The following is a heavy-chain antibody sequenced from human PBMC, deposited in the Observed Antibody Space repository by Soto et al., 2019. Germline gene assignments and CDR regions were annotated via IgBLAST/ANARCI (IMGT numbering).Heavy chain of an antibody. CDR3: ARVSGSYFYGMDV. J-gene: IGHJ6*02. Sequence: ETLSLTCPVSGASISSYYWRWIRQPPGKGLEWIGYIYYSGSTNYNPSLKSRVTISVDTSKNQFSLKLSSVTAADTAVYYCARVSGSYFYGMDVWGQGTTVTVSS. CDR1: GASISSYY. D-gene: IGHD1-26*01. V-gene: IGHV4-59*01. CDR2: IYYSGST.